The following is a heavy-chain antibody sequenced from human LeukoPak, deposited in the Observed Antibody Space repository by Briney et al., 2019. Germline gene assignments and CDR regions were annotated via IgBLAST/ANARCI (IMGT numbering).Heavy chain of an antibody. D-gene: IGHD3-22*01. CDR3: ARRVVVAGEWFDP. CDR1: GYIFTNYG. V-gene: IGHV1-18*01. CDR2: ISADNGNS. Sequence: ASVKVSCKASGYIFTNYGIAWVRQAPGQGLGWVGWISADNGNSNYAQTFQGRVTMTTDTSTSTAYMQLMSLTRDDTAVYYCARRVVVAGEWFDPWGQGTLVTVSS. J-gene: IGHJ5*02.